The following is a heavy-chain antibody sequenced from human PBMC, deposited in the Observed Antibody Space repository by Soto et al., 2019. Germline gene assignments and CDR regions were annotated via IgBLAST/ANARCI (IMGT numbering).Heavy chain of an antibody. CDR2: TYYRSKWYN. J-gene: IGHJ4*02. CDR1: VDSVSSNSAT. V-gene: IGHV6-1*02. Sequence: QVQLQQSGPGLVKPSQTLSLTCAISVDSVSSNSATWNWIRQSPSRGLEWLGRTYYRSKWYNEYSVSVKSRIIINPDTSKNQFSRQLSSVTPEDTAMYYCARETTGGFDYWGQGTLVTVSS. D-gene: IGHD7-27*01. CDR3: ARETTGGFDY.